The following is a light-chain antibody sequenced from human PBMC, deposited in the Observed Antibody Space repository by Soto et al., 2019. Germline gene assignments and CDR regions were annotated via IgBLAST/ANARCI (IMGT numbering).Light chain of an antibody. CDR1: QSVSTN. Sequence: DIVMTQSPATLSVSPGERATLSCRASQSVSTNLAWYQQKPGQDPRLLIYGASTRATGIPARFSGSGSGTEFTLTISSLQSEDFAVYYCQQYNNWPWPFGQGTKVELK. CDR2: GAS. V-gene: IGKV3-15*01. CDR3: QQYNNWPWP. J-gene: IGKJ1*01.